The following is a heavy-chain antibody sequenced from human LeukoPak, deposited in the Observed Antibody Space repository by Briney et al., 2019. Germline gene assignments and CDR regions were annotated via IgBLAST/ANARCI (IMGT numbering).Heavy chain of an antibody. CDR1: GGTFSSYA. J-gene: IGHJ6*02. CDR3: ARDQVVIAPPPYGLDV. Sequence: SVKVSCKASGGTFSSYALTWGRQAPGQGLEWMGRIIPILDIANYAQTFQGRVTITADKSTSTAYIELSRLNSEDTAVYYCARDQVVIAPPPYGLDVWGQGTTVTVSS. D-gene: IGHD3-22*01. V-gene: IGHV1-69*04. CDR2: IIPILDIA.